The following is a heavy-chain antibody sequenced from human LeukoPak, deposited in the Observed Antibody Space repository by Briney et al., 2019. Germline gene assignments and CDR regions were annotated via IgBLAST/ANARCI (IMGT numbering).Heavy chain of an antibody. Sequence: ASVKVSCKASGYTFTSYGISWVRQAPGQGLEWMGWVSAYNGNTNYAQKLQGRVTMTTDTSTSTAYMELRSLRSEDTAVYYCARDGVLRFFKNPGHYYYMDVWGKGTTVTVSS. CDR3: ARDGVLRFFKNPGHYYYMDV. CDR2: VSAYNGNT. D-gene: IGHD3-3*01. V-gene: IGHV1-18*01. J-gene: IGHJ6*03. CDR1: GYTFTSYG.